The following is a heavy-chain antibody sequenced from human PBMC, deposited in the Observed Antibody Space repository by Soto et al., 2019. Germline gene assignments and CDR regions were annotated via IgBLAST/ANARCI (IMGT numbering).Heavy chain of an antibody. Sequence: QVQLVQSGAEVKKPGSSVQVSCQASGGTFSSYAISWVRQAPGQGLEWMGGVIPIFGTANYAQKFQRRVTITADESTSTAYMELSSQRSEDTAMYYCARIHSRRYARWGKLDPWGQGTLVTVSS. J-gene: IGHJ5*02. D-gene: IGHD3-16*01. CDR2: VIPIFGTA. V-gene: IGHV1-69*01. CDR3: ARIHSRRYARWGKLDP. CDR1: GGTFSSYA.